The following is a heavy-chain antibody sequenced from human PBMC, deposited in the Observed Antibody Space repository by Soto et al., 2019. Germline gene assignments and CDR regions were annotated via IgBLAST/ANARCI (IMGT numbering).Heavy chain of an antibody. D-gene: IGHD1-20*01. CDR2: ITWDGDST. CDR3: AKEKNRIFDY. CDR1: GFAFDDHT. V-gene: IGHV3-43*01. J-gene: IGHJ4*02. Sequence: GGSLRLSCAGSGFAFDDHTMHWVRQIPGKRLEWVSLITWDGDSTFYADSVKGRFTISRDNSKNSLFLQMNSLTTEDTGLYYCAKEKNRIFDYWGQGTLVTVSS.